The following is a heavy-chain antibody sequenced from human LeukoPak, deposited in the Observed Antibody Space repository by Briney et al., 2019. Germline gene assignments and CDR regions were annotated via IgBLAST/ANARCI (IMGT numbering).Heavy chain of an antibody. CDR2: ISGSGGST. D-gene: IGHD3-22*01. J-gene: IGHJ4*02. CDR1: GFTFSSYG. V-gene: IGHV3-23*01. Sequence: GGSLRLSCAASGFTFSSYGMHWVRQAPGKGLEWVSAISGSGGSTYYADSVKGRFTISRDNSKNTLYLQMNSLRAEDTAVYYCAKDVQYYYDSSGLGYWGQGTLVTVSS. CDR3: AKDVQYYYDSSGLGY.